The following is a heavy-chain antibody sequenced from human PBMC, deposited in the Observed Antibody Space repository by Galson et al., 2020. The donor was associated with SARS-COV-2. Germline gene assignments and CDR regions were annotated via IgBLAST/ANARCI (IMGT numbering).Heavy chain of an antibody. D-gene: IGHD3-3*01. V-gene: IGHV3-30*02. Sequence: GGSLRLSCTASGFIFSTYGMHWARQTPDKGLEWLAFIRTDASNAYYADSVRGRFVVSRDNFKNTLYLQMNSLRTEDAAVYYCAKDANFDFWSFRYYFDSWGQGALVTVST. CDR2: IRTDASNA. CDR1: GFIFSTYG. CDR3: AKDANFDFWSFRYYFDS. J-gene: IGHJ4*02.